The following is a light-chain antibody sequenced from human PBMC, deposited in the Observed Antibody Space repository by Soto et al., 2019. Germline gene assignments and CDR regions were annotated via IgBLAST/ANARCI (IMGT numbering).Light chain of an antibody. CDR3: QQYNSYWT. CDR2: DAS. CDR1: QSISSW. V-gene: IGKV1-5*01. Sequence: DIQMTQSPSTLSASVGDRVTITCRASQSISSWLAWYQQKPGKAPKLLIYDASSLESGVPSRFSGNGSGTEFTLTISSLQPDDFVTYYCQQYNSYWTFGQGTKVEIK. J-gene: IGKJ1*01.